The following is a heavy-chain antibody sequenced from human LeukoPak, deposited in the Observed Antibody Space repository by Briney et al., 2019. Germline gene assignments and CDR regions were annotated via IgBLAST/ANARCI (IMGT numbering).Heavy chain of an antibody. CDR1: GFTFSGHY. D-gene: IGHD3-10*01. Sequence: GGSLRLSCAASGFTFSGHYMDWVRQAPGKGLEWVGRIRNKANSYTTEYAASVKGRLIISRDDSKNSLYLQMNSLKIEDTAVYYCARGGTYFGAGYYNYWGQGTLVTVSS. V-gene: IGHV3-72*01. J-gene: IGHJ4*02. CDR2: IRNKANSYTT. CDR3: ARGGTYFGAGYYNY.